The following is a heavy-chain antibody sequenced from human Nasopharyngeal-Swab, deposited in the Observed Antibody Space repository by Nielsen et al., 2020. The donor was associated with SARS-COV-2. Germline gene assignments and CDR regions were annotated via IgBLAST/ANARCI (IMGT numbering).Heavy chain of an antibody. V-gene: IGHV5-51*01. Sequence: GESLKISCKGSGSRFISYWIGWVRQMPGKGLEWMGIIYPGDSDTRCSPSFQGQVTISADKSINTAYLQWSSLKASDTAMYYCARTAIEGGYYRGDAFDIWGRGTMVTVSS. J-gene: IGHJ3*02. CDR1: GSRFISYW. CDR2: IYPGDSDT. CDR3: ARTAIEGGYYRGDAFDI. D-gene: IGHD3-22*01.